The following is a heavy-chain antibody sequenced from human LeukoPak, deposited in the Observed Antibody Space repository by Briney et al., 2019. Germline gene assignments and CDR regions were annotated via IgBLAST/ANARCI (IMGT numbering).Heavy chain of an antibody. D-gene: IGHD6-19*01. CDR3: ARDRGGWPDY. V-gene: IGHV3-48*01. Sequence: PGGSLRLSCAASGFTFSNYSMNWVRQAPGKGLEWLSYISSSSSTIYYADSVKGRFTISRDNAKNSLYLQLNSLRPEDTGLYYCARDRGGWPDYWGQGTLVTVSS. J-gene: IGHJ4*02. CDR2: ISSSSSTI. CDR1: GFTFSNYS.